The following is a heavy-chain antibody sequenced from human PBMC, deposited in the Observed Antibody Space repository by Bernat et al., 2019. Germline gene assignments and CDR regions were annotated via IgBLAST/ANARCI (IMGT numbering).Heavy chain of an antibody. Sequence: EVQLVESGGGVVQPGGSLRLSCAASGFTFDDYAMHWVRQAPGKGLEWVSLISGDGGSTYYADSVKGRFTISRDNSKNSPYLQMNSLRTEDTALYYCAKDIGSSSWSYYYYGMDVWGQGTTVTVSS. CDR1: GFTFDDYA. D-gene: IGHD6-13*01. CDR2: ISGDGGST. V-gene: IGHV3-43*02. CDR3: AKDIGSSSWSYYYYGMDV. J-gene: IGHJ6*02.